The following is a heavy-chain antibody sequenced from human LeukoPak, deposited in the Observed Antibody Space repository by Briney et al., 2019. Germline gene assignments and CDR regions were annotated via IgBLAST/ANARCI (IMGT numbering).Heavy chain of an antibody. Sequence: ASVKVSRKASGYTFTGYYMHWVRQAPGQGLEWMGRINPNSGGTNYAQKFQGRVTMTRDTSISTAYMELSRLRSDDTAVYYCARDPTPYYYYYYMDVWGKGTTVTVSS. CDR1: GYTFTGYY. J-gene: IGHJ6*03. CDR2: INPNSGGT. CDR3: ARDPTPYYYYYYMDV. V-gene: IGHV1-2*06.